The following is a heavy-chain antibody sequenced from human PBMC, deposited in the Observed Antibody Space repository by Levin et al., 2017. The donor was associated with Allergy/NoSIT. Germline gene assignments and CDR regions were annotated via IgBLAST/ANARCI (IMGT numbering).Heavy chain of an antibody. CDR3: ARDSGEYCSGGSCYRTGAFDS. V-gene: IGHV3-48*02. D-gene: IGHD2-15*01. J-gene: IGHJ3*02. Sequence: GESLKISCAASGFTFSSYSMNWVRQAPGKGLEWVSYISSSSSTIYYADSVKGRFTISRDNAKNSLYLQMNSLRDEDTAVYYCARDSGEYCSGGSCYRTGAFDSWGQGTMVTVSS. CDR2: ISSSSSTI. CDR1: GFTFSSYS.